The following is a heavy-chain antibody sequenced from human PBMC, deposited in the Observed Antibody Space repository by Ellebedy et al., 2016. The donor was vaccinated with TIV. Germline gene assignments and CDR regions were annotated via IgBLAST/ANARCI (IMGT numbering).Heavy chain of an antibody. CDR1: GYTFNSHF. CDR3: ARGTHMVRGVMIDY. Sequence: ASVKVSCKASGYTFNSHFVHWVRQAPGQGLEWMGWINPNSGGTNYAQKFQAWVTMTRDTSISTAYMELRRLRSDDTAVYYCARGTHMVRGVMIDYWGQGTLVTVSS. CDR2: INPNSGGT. V-gene: IGHV1-2*04. J-gene: IGHJ4*02. D-gene: IGHD3-10*01.